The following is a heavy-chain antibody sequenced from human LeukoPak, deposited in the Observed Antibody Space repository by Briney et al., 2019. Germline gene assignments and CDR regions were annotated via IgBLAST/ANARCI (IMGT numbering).Heavy chain of an antibody. J-gene: IGHJ5*02. CDR2: LYYVGSP. CDR1: GVSISSDS. Sequence: SETLSLTCTVSGVSISSDSWSWIQQPPGKGLEWIGYLYYVGSPSYNPSLKSRVTMSVDTSKNQFSLKLSSLTAADTAVYYCARRVDDYYGSPPRGWFDPWGQGTLVTVSS. CDR3: ARRVDDYYGSPPRGWFDP. V-gene: IGHV4-59*08. D-gene: IGHD3-10*01.